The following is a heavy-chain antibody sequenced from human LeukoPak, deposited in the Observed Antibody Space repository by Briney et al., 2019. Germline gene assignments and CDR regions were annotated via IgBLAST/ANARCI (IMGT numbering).Heavy chain of an antibody. V-gene: IGHV4-59*12. D-gene: IGHD2-15*01. CDR3: ARDTRVAEFDY. Sequence: PSETLSLTCTVSGGSISSYYWSWIRQPPGKGLEWIGYIYYSGSTNYNPSLKSRVTISVDTSKNQFSLKLSSVTAADTAVYYCARDTRVAEFDYWGQGTLVTVSS. J-gene: IGHJ4*02. CDR2: IYYSGST. CDR1: GGSISSYY.